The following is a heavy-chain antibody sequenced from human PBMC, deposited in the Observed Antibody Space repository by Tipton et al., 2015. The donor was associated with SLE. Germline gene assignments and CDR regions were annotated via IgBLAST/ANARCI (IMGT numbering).Heavy chain of an antibody. CDR1: GGSISSGGYY. J-gene: IGHJ6*02. D-gene: IGHD2-21*01. CDR2: IYYSGST. Sequence: TLSLTCTVSGGSISSGGYYWSWIRQHPGGGLEWIGYIYYSGSTYYNPSLKSRVTISVDTSKNQFSLKLSSVTAADTAVYYCARDSAINYGMDVWGQGTTVTVSS. CDR3: ARDSAINYGMDV. V-gene: IGHV4-31*03.